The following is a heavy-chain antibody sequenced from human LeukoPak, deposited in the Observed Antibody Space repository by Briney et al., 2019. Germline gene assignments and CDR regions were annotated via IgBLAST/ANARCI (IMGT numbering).Heavy chain of an antibody. Sequence: PSETLSLTCAVSGGSISSGGYSWSWIRHPPGKGLEWIAYMYHSGSTYYNPSLNSRVTISSDRSKNQFSPKLRSVTAPDTAVYYCARAVTYYYDSSGYWSNWFDPWGQGTLVTVSS. CDR3: ARAVTYYYDSSGYWSNWFDP. CDR2: MYHSGST. D-gene: IGHD3-22*01. CDR1: GGSISSGGYS. V-gene: IGHV4-30-2*01. J-gene: IGHJ5*02.